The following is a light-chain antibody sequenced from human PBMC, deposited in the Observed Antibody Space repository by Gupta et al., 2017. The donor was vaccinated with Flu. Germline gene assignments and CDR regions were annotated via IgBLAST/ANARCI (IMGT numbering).Light chain of an antibody. V-gene: IGKV1-17*01. CDR3: RQHNNCPRT. CDR1: QGIGND. CDR2: GAS. J-gene: IGKJ1*01. Sequence: DIQMTQSPSSLSASVGDRVTITCRARQGIGNDLGWYQQKPGTATKRLIYGASSLESGVPSRFSGSGSGTEFTLTISSLQPEDFATCYCRQHNNCPRTFGQGTKVEVE.